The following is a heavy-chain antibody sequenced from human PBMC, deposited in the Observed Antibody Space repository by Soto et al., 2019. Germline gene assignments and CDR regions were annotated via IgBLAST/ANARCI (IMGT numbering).Heavy chain of an antibody. CDR1: GFTFSSYG. D-gene: IGHD1-26*01. CDR3: AKDHLWYSGSYLFDS. Sequence: QVQLVESGGGVVQPGRSLRLSCAASGFTFSSYGMQWVRQVPGKGLEWVALISYEGSAKYYADSVKGRFTISRDNSKNTLYLQMDILRAEDTAIYYCAKDHLWYSGSYLFDSWGQGALVTVSS. J-gene: IGHJ4*02. CDR2: ISYEGSAK. V-gene: IGHV3-30*18.